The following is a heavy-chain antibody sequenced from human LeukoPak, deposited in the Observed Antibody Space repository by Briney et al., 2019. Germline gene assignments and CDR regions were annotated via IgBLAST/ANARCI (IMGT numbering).Heavy chain of an antibody. D-gene: IGHD2-15*01. Sequence: ASVKVSCKASGYTFTSYYMHWVRQAPGQGLEWMGIINPSGGSTSYAQKFQGRVTMTRDMSTSTVYMELSSLRSEDTAVYYCARYCSGGSCRAKGGWFDPWGQGTLVTVSS. CDR2: INPSGGST. CDR1: GYTFTSYY. CDR3: ARYCSGGSCRAKGGWFDP. J-gene: IGHJ5*02. V-gene: IGHV1-46*01.